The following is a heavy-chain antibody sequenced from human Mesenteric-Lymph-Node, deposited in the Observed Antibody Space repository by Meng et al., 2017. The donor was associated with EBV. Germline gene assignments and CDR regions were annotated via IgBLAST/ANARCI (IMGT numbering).Heavy chain of an antibody. CDR3: ARTPGPVAVPFDY. J-gene: IGHJ4*02. Sequence: QVQLQQWGAGLLKPPATFAFTCAGFGGSCSGYYWSWIRQPPGKGLEWIGEINHSGSTNYNPSLKSRVTISVDTSKNQFSLKLSSVTAADTAVYYCARTPGPVAVPFDYWGQGTLVTVSS. CDR1: GGSCSGYY. CDR2: INHSGST. V-gene: IGHV4-34*01. D-gene: IGHD6-19*01.